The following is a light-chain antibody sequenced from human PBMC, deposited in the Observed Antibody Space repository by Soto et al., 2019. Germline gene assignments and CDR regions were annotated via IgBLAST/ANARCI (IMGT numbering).Light chain of an antibody. Sequence: DIQMTQSPSSLSASVGDRVTITCQASQDISNYLNWYQQKPGKAPKLLIYDASNLEKGVPSRFSGSGSGTEFTFTISSLQPEDIATYYCQQYDNLLLTFGGGTKVEIK. V-gene: IGKV1-33*01. CDR2: DAS. J-gene: IGKJ4*01. CDR3: QQYDNLLLT. CDR1: QDISNY.